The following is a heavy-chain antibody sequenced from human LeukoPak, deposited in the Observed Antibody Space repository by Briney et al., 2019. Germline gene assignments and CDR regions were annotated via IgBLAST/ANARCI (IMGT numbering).Heavy chain of an antibody. D-gene: IGHD3-22*01. CDR2: ISAYNGNT. CDR1: GYTFTSYG. J-gene: IGHJ6*02. Sequence: ASVKVSCKASGYTFTSYGISWVRQAPGQGLEWMGWISAYNGNTNYAQKFQGRVTMTRDTSISTAYMELSRLRSDDTAVYYCAREGYDSSGYYYYYYYGMDVWGQGTTVTVSS. V-gene: IGHV1-18*01. CDR3: AREGYDSSGYYYYYYYGMDV.